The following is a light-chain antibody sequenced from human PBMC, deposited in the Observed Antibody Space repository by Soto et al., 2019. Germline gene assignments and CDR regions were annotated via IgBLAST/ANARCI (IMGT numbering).Light chain of an antibody. CDR2: DVS. CDR3: KQFNTYPALT. Sequence: AIQLTQSASSLSASVGDRVTITCRASQGISSALAWYQQKPGKSPNLLIYDVSSLESGVPSRFSGSGSGTDFTLTVSSLQPEDFATYYCKQFNTYPALTFGGGTKV. V-gene: IGKV1-13*02. CDR1: QGISSA. J-gene: IGKJ4*01.